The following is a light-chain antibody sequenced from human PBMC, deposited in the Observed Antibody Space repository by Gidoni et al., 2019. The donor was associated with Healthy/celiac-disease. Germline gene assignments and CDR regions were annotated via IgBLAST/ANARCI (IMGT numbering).Light chain of an antibody. V-gene: IGLV2-14*03. J-gene: IGLJ2*01. Sequence: QSALTQPASVSGSPGQSITISCTGTSSDVGGYNYVSWYQQHPGKAPKLMIYDVSNRPSGVSTRFSGSKSGNTPSLTISGLQAEDEADYYCSSYTSSSTRVVFGGGTKLPVL. CDR2: DVS. CDR1: SSDVGGYNY. CDR3: SSYTSSSTRVV.